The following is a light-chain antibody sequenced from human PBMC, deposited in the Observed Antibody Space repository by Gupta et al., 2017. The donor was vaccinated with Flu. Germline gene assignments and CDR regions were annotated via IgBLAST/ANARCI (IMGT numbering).Light chain of an antibody. J-gene: IGLJ3*02. CDR1: NIRSNS. CDR3: SVWADRNNHPRV. V-gene: IGLV3-21*02. CDR2: NVN. Sequence: TAAITCGEYNIRSNSVHWYQKMPGQAHAVVVENVNDRPSGIPDRCSGSNAGTADSPTLTRVESGDEADDDCSVWADRNNHPRVFGGGTKLTVL.